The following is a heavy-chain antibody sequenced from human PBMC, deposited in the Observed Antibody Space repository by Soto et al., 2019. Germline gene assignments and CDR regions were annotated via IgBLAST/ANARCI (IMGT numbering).Heavy chain of an antibody. CDR2: INPSSGST. CDR3: ARGPISSLGQY. J-gene: IGHJ1*01. V-gene: IGHV1-46*01. CDR1: GYIFTSYY. D-gene: IGHD6-13*01. Sequence: GASVKVSCKASGYIFTSYYMHWVRQAPGQGLEWMGIINPSSGSTSYAQNFQGRVTMTRDTSTSTVYMELSSLTFEDTAVYACARGPISSLGQYWGQATQVTVSS.